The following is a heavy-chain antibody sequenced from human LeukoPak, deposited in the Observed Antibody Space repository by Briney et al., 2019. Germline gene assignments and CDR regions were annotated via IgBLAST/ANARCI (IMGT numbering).Heavy chain of an antibody. CDR2: INPNSGGT. CDR3: ARGYYDSSGYSSAGDYFDY. CDR1: GYTFTGYY. D-gene: IGHD3-22*01. J-gene: IGHJ4*02. V-gene: IGHV1-2*02. Sequence: ASVKVSCKASGYTFTGYYMHWVRQAPGQGLEWMGWINPNSGGTNYAQKFQGRVTMTRDTSISTAYMELSRLRSDDTAVYYCARGYYDSSGYSSAGDYFDYRGQGTLVTVSS.